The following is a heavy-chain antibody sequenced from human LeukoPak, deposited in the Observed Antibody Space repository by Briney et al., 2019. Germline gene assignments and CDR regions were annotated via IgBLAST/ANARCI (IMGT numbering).Heavy chain of an antibody. CDR2: ISGSGGST. V-gene: IGHV3-23*01. CDR3: AKGPRGYSSSWYEC. CDR1: GFTFSSYA. J-gene: IGHJ5*01. Sequence: HPGGSLRLSCAASGFTFSSYAMSWVRQAPGKGLEWVSAISGSGGSTYYADSVKGRSTISRDNSKNTLYLQMNSLRAEDTAVYYCAKGPRGYSSSWYECWGQGTLVTVSS. D-gene: IGHD6-13*01.